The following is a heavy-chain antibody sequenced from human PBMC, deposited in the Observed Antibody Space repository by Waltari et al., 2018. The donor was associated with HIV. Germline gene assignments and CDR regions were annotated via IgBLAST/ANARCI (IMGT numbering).Heavy chain of an antibody. Sequence: HPVESGGGVAYPGASLRLPRLASGFVLVTYVPHWVGCGPGKGLEWVAAVWYDVTNKLYGASVSGRFTISRHNSNNTVFVQMRKLRADDTGVYYCLKGPSHSFWNGYSYGAWFAPWRQGTLVTVSS. CDR3: LKGPSHSFWNGYSYGAWFAP. V-gene: IGHV3-33*03. CDR1: GFVLVTYV. CDR2: VWYDVTNK. J-gene: IGHJ5*02. D-gene: IGHD3-3*01.